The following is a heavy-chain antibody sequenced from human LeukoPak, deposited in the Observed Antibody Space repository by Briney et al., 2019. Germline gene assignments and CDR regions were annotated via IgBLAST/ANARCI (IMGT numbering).Heavy chain of an antibody. CDR1: GYTFTSYY. D-gene: IGHD5-18*01. CDR2: INPSGGST. V-gene: IGHV1-46*01. J-gene: IGHJ4*02. CDR3: ARAINTGAVDY. Sequence: ASVKVSCKASGYTFTSYYMHWVRQAPGQGLEWMGIINPSGGSTSYAQKFQGRVTMTRDTSTSTVYMELSRLRSEDTAVYYCARAINTGAVDYWGQGTLVTVSS.